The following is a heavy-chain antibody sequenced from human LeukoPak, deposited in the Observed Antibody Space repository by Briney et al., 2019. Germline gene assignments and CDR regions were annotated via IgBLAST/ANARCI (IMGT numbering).Heavy chain of an antibody. J-gene: IGHJ4*02. CDR1: GYTFTGHY. CDR3: ATNRIGSSFDY. CDR2: IDINSGGT. V-gene: IGHV1-2*02. Sequence: GESLKISCKASGYTFTGHYMHWVRQAPGQGLEWMGRIDINSGGTTFAQHFQGRVTLTRDTSISTGYMELSGLTSDDTAVYYCATNRIGSSFDYWGQGTLVSVSS. D-gene: IGHD6-19*01.